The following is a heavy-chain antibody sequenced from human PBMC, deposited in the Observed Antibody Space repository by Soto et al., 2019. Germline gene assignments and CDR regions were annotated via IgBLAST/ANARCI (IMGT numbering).Heavy chain of an antibody. CDR2: INHSGST. D-gene: IGHD3-3*01. CDR3: ARKSRGYYDFWSGYLHNWFDP. V-gene: IGHV4-34*01. CDR1: GGSFSGYY. J-gene: IGHJ5*02. Sequence: SETLSLTCAVYGGSFSGYYWSWIRQPPGKGLEWIGEINHSGSTNYNPSLKSRVTISVGTSKNQFSLKLSSVTAADTAVYYCARKSRGYYDFWSGYLHNWFDPWGQGTLVTVS.